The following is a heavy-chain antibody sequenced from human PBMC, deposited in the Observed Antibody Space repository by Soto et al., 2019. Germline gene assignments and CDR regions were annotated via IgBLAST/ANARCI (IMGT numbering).Heavy chain of an antibody. CDR3: AKGSRDTVMANYGMEV. D-gene: IGHD5-18*01. J-gene: IGHJ6*02. CDR1: GFTFSSYA. Sequence: EVQLLEYGGGLVQPGGSLRLSCAASGFTFSSYAMNWVRQAPGKGLEWVSTIRGDGGITYYADFVKGRFTISRDNSKNTLYLQMNSLRTEDTAVFYCAKGSRDTVMANYGMEVWGQGTTVTVSS. CDR2: IRGDGGIT. V-gene: IGHV3-23*01.